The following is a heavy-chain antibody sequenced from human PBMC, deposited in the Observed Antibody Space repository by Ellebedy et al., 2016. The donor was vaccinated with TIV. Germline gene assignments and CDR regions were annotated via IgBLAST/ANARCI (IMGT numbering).Heavy chain of an antibody. CDR2: ISYDGSNK. D-gene: IGHD5/OR15-5a*01. CDR3: ARTLNHVDTVSTAPLDC. J-gene: IGHJ4*02. V-gene: IGHV3-30*04. CDR1: GFPFDSYV. Sequence: GESLKISCAAPGFPFDSYVMNWVRQAPGKGLEWVPLISYDGSNKYFADSAQGRFTISRDNSQNTLYLLMNSLRGDDTAIYYCARTLNHVDTVSTAPLDCWGQGTLVTVSS.